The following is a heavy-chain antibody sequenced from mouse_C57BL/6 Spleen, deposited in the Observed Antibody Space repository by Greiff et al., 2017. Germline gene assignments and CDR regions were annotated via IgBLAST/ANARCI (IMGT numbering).Heavy chain of an antibody. J-gene: IGHJ2*01. Sequence: EVQVVESGGSLVQPGGSLSLSCAASGFTFTDYYMSWVRQPPGKALEWLGFIRNKANGYTTEYSASVKGRFTISRDNSQSILYLQMNALRAEDSATYYCARYKHYDGLDYWGQGTTLTVSS. CDR2: IRNKANGYTT. V-gene: IGHV7-3*01. D-gene: IGHD1-1*01. CDR1: GFTFTDYY. CDR3: ARYKHYDGLDY.